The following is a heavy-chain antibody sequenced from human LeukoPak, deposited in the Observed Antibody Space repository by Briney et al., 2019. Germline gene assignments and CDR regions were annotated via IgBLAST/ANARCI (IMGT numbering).Heavy chain of an antibody. Sequence: GGSLSLSCAASGFTFSTYWMHWARQAPGKGLVWVSRINTDGSSTSYADSVKGRFTISRDNAKNTLYLQMNTLRAEDTAVYYCARADGSGYYVDFWGQGTLVTVSS. V-gene: IGHV3-74*01. CDR3: ARADGSGYYVDF. CDR1: GFTFSTYW. J-gene: IGHJ4*02. CDR2: INTDGSST. D-gene: IGHD6-25*01.